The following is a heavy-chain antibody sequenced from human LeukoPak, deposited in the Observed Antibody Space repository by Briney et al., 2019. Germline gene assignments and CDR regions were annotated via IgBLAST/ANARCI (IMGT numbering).Heavy chain of an antibody. J-gene: IGHJ4*02. V-gene: IGHV1-18*01. CDR2: ISAYNGKT. Sequence: ASVKVSCKASGYTFTSSYINWVRQAPGQGLARMGWISAYNGKTNYAQKFQGRVTMTTDSSTNTAYMDLTSLRSDDTAVYYCARGGTYYPCIDYWGQGTLVTVSS. CDR1: GYTFTSSY. D-gene: IGHD1-26*01. CDR3: ARGGTYYPCIDY.